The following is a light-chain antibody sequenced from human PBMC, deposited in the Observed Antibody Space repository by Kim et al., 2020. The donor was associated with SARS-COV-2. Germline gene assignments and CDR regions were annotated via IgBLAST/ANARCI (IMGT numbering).Light chain of an antibody. Sequence: SPGESATLSCRASQSVSSNYLAWFQQKPGQAPRLLIYEASTRATGIPDRFSGSGSGTDFTLTISRLEPEDFAVYYCHQYGSFPRTFGQGTKVDIK. V-gene: IGKV3-20*01. CDR3: HQYGSFPRT. J-gene: IGKJ1*01. CDR2: EAS. CDR1: QSVSSNY.